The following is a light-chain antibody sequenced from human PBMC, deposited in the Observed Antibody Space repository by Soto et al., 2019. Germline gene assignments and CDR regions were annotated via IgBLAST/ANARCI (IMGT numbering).Light chain of an antibody. CDR2: YDR. CDR1: DIGSKS. Sequence: SYELTQSPSVSVAPGKTARITCGESDIGSKSVHWYQQKPGQAPVLVIYYDRHRPSGIPERFSGSNSGNTATLTISRVEAGDEADYYCQVWDSGSDHVVFGGGTKVNVL. V-gene: IGLV3-21*04. J-gene: IGLJ2*01. CDR3: QVWDSGSDHVV.